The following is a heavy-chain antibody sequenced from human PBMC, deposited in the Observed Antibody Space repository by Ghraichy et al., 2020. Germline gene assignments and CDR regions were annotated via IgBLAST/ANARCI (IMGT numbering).Heavy chain of an antibody. Sequence: LEWIGSIYYSGSSYYNPSLKSRVTISVDTSKNQFSLKLSSVTAADTAVYYCARRIAVAGHGGFDYWGQG. CDR2: IYYSGSS. CDR3: ARRIAVAGHGGFDY. J-gene: IGHJ4*02. V-gene: IGHV4-39*01. D-gene: IGHD6-19*01.